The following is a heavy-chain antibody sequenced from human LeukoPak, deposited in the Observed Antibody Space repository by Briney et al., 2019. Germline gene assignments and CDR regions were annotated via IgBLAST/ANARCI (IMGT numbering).Heavy chain of an antibody. CDR1: GFSLTTSGVS. V-gene: IGHV2-5*01. D-gene: IGHD1-14*01. Sequence: SGPTLVKPTQTLTLTCTLSGFSLTTSGVSVDWTRQPPGKALEWLGIIYWNDDKRYTPSLKTRLTITKDTSKNQVVLTMTNMDPVDTATYYCARRNSAGAIFNYWGQGTLVTVSS. CDR3: ARRNSAGAIFNY. CDR2: IYWNDDK. J-gene: IGHJ4*02.